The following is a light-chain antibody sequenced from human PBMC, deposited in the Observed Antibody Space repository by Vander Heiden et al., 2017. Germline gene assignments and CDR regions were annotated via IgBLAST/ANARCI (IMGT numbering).Light chain of an antibody. CDR1: SSDVGGYNY. V-gene: IGLV2-11*01. CDR2: DVS. Sequence: QSALTQPRSVSGSPGQSVTISCTGTSSDVGGYNYVSWYQQHPGKAPKRMMYDVSKRPSGVPDRFSGSKSGNTASLTISGLQADDEADDYCCSYAGSYSVVFGGGTQLTGL. J-gene: IGLJ2*01. CDR3: CSYAGSYSVV.